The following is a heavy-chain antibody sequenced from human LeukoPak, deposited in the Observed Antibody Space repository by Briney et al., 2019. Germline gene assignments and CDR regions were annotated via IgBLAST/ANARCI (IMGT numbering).Heavy chain of an antibody. CDR2: IGGSGGTT. CDR1: GFSFSDYA. Sequence: WVSLRCSGAGSGFSFSDYAMSWVRQAPGKGLQWVSLIGGSGGTTYYADSVKGRFTISRDNSKNTLYLQMNSLRAEDTAVYYCAKGGVKSGWYDSWGQGTLVTVSS. D-gene: IGHD3-3*01. V-gene: IGHV3-23*01. J-gene: IGHJ5*01. CDR3: AKGGVKSGWYDS.